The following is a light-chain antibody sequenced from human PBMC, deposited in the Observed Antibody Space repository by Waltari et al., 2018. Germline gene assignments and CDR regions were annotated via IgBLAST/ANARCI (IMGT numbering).Light chain of an antibody. V-gene: IGLV6-57*03. CDR3: QAYVSPGWV. J-gene: IGLJ3*02. Sequence: NFMLTQPHSVSESPGKTVTISCTRNSGSIASTYMQWFQQRPGRAPTTLMFEDDKRPSGVPDRFSGSIDSSSNSASLTISGLKNEDEADYYCQAYVSPGWVFGGGTKLTVL. CDR2: EDD. CDR1: SGSIASTY.